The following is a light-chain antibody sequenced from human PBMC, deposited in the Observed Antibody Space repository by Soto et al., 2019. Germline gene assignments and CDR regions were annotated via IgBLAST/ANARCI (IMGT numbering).Light chain of an antibody. CDR3: QQYNSYSPAT. J-gene: IGKJ1*01. Sequence: IKMTQSPSMVSASVGDRVTIPCRASQSIRRWLAWYQQKPGKAPKLLIFDASTLESGVPSRFSGRGSETEFTLTISSLQPDDFATYYCQQYNSYSPATFGQGTKVDIK. CDR2: DAS. CDR1: QSIRRW. V-gene: IGKV1-5*01.